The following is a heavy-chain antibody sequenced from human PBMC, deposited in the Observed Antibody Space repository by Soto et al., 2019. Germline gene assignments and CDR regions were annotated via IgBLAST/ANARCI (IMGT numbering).Heavy chain of an antibody. Sequence: ASVKVSCKASGYTFTSYDINWVRQATGQGLEWMGWMNPNSGNTGYAQKFQGRVTMTRNTSISTAYMGLGSLRSEDTAVYYCARGSAYYGDYYYYYYMDVWGKGTTVTVSS. CDR2: MNPNSGNT. CDR3: ARGSAYYGDYYYYYYMDV. V-gene: IGHV1-8*01. CDR1: GYTFTSYD. D-gene: IGHD4-17*01. J-gene: IGHJ6*03.